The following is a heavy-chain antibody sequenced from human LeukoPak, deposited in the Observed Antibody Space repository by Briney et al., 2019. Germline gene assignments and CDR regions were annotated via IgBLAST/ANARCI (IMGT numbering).Heavy chain of an antibody. Sequence: SETLSLTCTVSGGSIGTYYWSWIRQPPGKGLEWIGYIYYNGYTDYNPSLKSRVTISVHTSKNQFSLKLSSVTAADTAVYYCARDRHWTNDWVFDYWGQGTLVTVSS. J-gene: IGHJ4*02. D-gene: IGHD1/OR15-1a*01. V-gene: IGHV4-59*01. CDR3: ARDRHWTNDWVFDY. CDR1: GGSIGTYY. CDR2: IYYNGYT.